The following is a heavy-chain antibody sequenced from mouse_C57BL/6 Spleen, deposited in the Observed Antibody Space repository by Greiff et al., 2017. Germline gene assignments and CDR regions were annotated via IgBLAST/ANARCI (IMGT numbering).Heavy chain of an antibody. J-gene: IGHJ2*01. Sequence: ESGPGLVQPSQSLSLTCSVTGYSITSGYYWDWFRQFPGNKLEWMGYISYDGSNNYNPSLKNRISITRDTSKNQFFLTLNSVTTEDTATYYCARRGNSIDDWGQGTTLTVSS. D-gene: IGHD2-1*01. CDR2: ISYDGSN. V-gene: IGHV3-6*01. CDR3: ARRGNSIDD. CDR1: GYSITSGYY.